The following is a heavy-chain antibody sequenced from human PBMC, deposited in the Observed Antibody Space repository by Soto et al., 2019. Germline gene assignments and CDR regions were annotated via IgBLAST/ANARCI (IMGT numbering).Heavy chain of an antibody. Sequence: PSETLSLTCGVSGDSISNSRFYWAWIRQPPGEGLEWIGSIYHTGNAYYNPSLKSRVTISVDTSKNQFSLKVTSVTAADTALYYCARDYLDSSDYTTNWFDPWGQGTLVTVSS. D-gene: IGHD3-22*01. V-gene: IGHV4-39*01. CDR2: IYHTGNA. CDR3: ARDYLDSSDYTTNWFDP. J-gene: IGHJ5*02. CDR1: GDSISNSRFY.